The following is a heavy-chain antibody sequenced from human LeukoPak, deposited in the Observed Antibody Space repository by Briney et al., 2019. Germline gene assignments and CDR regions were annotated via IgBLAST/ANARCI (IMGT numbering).Heavy chain of an antibody. CDR1: GFTFSSYA. CDR3: AKVDPYDYGLNWFDP. V-gene: IGHV3-23*01. CDR2: ISGSGGST. D-gene: IGHD3-16*01. Sequence: GGSLRLSCAASGFTFSSYAMSWVRQAPGKGLEWVSAISGSGGSTYYADSVKGRFTISRDNSKNTLYLQMNCLRAEDTAVYYCAKVDPYDYGLNWFDPWGQGTLVTVSS. J-gene: IGHJ5*02.